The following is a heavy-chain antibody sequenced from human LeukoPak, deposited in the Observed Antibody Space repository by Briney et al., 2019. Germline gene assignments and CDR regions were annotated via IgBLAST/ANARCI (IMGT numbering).Heavy chain of an antibody. J-gene: IGHJ4*02. D-gene: IGHD4-17*01. CDR2: INPSGGST. CDR3: ARDTRPPYAVTTPPDY. CDR1: GYTFTSYY. V-gene: IGHV1-46*01. Sequence: ASVKVSCKASGYTFTSYYMHWVRQAPGQGLEWMGIINPSGGSTSYAQKFQGRVTMTRDTSTSTVYMELSSLRSEDTAVYYRARDTRPPYAVTTPPDYWGQGTLVTVSS.